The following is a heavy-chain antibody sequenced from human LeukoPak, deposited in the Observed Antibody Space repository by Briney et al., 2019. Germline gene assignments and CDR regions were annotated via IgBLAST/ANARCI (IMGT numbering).Heavy chain of an antibody. V-gene: IGHV4-39*01. J-gene: IGHJ4*02. D-gene: IGHD3-22*01. Sequence: SETLSLTCTVSAGSISSSSYYWGWLRQPPGKGLEWFGSLYYSGNIYYNPSLKSRFTISVDTSKNRFSLKLSSVTAADTAVYYCARGYDSSGYPFDYWGQGTLVTVAS. CDR2: LYYSGNI. CDR1: AGSISSSSYY. CDR3: ARGYDSSGYPFDY.